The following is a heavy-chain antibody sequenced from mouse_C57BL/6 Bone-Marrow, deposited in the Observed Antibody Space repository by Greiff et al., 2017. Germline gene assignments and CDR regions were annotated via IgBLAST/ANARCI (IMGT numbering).Heavy chain of an antibody. J-gene: IGHJ4*01. CDR3: TTDGYAFYAMDY. V-gene: IGHV14-4*01. CDR2: IDPENGDT. Sequence: EVMLVESGAELVRPGASVKLSCTASGFNIKDDYMHWVKQRPEQGLEWIGWIDPENGDTEYASKFQGKATITADTSSNTAYLQLSSLTSEDTAVYYCTTDGYAFYAMDYWGQGTSVTVSS. CDR1: GFNIKDDY. D-gene: IGHD2-2*01.